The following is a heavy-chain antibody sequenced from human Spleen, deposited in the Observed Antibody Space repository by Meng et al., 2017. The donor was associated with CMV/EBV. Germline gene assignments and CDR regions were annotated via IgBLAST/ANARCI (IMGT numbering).Heavy chain of an antibody. V-gene: IGHV3-30*03. Sequence: FSSDGMHWVRQAPGKGLEWVAVISYDGSNKYYADSVKGRFTISRDNSKNTLYLQMNSLRAEDTAVYFCARGSHDNSDYYYVGYYFDYWGQGALVTVSS. J-gene: IGHJ4*02. CDR3: ARGSHDNSDYYYVGYYFDY. CDR2: ISYDGSNK. D-gene: IGHD3-22*01. CDR1: FSSDG.